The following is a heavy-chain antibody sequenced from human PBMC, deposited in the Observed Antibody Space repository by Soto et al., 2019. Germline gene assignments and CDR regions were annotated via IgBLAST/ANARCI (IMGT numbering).Heavy chain of an antibody. CDR1: GGSISSSSYY. CDR2: IYYSGST. V-gene: IGHV4-39*01. Sequence: PSETLSLTCTVSGGSISSSSYYWGWIRQPPGKGLEWIGSIYYSGSTYYNPSLKSRVTISVDTSKNQFSLKLSSVTAADTAVYYCASQCFGTSCSSVFDYWGQGTLVTVSS. J-gene: IGHJ4*02. CDR3: ASQCFGTSCSSVFDY. D-gene: IGHD2-2*01.